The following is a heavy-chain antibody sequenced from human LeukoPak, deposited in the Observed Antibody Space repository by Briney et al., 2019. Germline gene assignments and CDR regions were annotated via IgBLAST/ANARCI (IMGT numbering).Heavy chain of an antibody. D-gene: IGHD4-23*01. CDR3: ARHAGDYGGVFDV. CDR1: GGSISSGDYY. CDR2: IYYSGST. Sequence: SETLSLTCTVSGGSISSGDYYWSWIRQPPGKGLQWIGYIYYSGSTYYNPSLKSRVSISIDTSKNQFSLKLSSVTAADTAVYYCARHAGDYGGVFDVWGQGTTVTVSS. J-gene: IGHJ3*01. V-gene: IGHV4-30-4*01.